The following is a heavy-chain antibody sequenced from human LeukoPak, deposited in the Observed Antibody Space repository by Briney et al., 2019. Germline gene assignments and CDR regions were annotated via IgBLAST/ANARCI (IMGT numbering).Heavy chain of an antibody. V-gene: IGHV3-21*01. D-gene: IGHD3-10*01. CDR2: ISSSSSYI. J-gene: IGHJ4*02. Sequence: GGSLRLSCAASGITFSSYSMNWVRQAPGKGLEWVSSISSSSSYIYYADSVKGRFTISRDNAKNSLYLQMNSLRAEDTAVYYCGGLASGSDPYFDYWGQGTLVTVSS. CDR1: GITFSSYS. CDR3: GGLASGSDPYFDY.